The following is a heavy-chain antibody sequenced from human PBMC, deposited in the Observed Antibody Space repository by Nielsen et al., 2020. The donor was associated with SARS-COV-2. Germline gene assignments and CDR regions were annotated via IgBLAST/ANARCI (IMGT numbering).Heavy chain of an antibody. D-gene: IGHD5-24*01. CDR2: ISGRGTST. V-gene: IGHV3-23*01. CDR3: ARKTYKGFDI. J-gene: IGHJ3*02. CDR1: GFTFSNFA. Sequence: GGSLRLSCAASGFTFSNFAMNWVRQAPGKGLEWVSSISGRGTSTYYADSVRGRLTVSRDNSNSTLFLQMNSLGADDTALYYCARKTYKGFDIWGQGTMVTVSS.